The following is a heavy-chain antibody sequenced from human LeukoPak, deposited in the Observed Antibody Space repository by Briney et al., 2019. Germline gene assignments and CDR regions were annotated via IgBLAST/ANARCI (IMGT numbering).Heavy chain of an antibody. CDR1: GDSIRSYY. CDR2: THYSGST. D-gene: IGHD3-9*01. V-gene: IGHV4-59*12. Sequence: SETLSLTCTVSGDSIRSYYWNWVRQPPGKSLEWIGFTHYSGSTFYNPSLKSRVSTSVDTSKNQFSLKLSSVTAADTAVYYCARGGEGYYDILTGYYFTHYFDYWGQGTLVTVSS. CDR3: ARGGEGYYDILTGYYFTHYFDY. J-gene: IGHJ4*02.